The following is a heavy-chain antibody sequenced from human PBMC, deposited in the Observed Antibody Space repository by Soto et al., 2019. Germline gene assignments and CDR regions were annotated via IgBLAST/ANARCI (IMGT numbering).Heavy chain of an antibody. V-gene: IGHV1-2*04. CDR3: ARDGSVGYCISTSCYLSGMDG. CDR1: GYTFTGYY. D-gene: IGHD2-2*01. CDR2: INPNSGGT. J-gene: IGHJ6*02. Sequence: ASVKVSCKASGYTFTGYYMHWVRQAPGQGLEWMGWINPNSGGTNYAQKFQGWVTMTRDTSISTAYMELSRLRSDDTAVYYCARDGSVGYCISTSCYLSGMDGWGQGTTVTVSS.